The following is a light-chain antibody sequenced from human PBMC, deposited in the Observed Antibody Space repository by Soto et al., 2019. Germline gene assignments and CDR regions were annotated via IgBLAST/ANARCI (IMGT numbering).Light chain of an antibody. CDR3: QQFNGDPS. V-gene: IGKV1-13*02. CDR2: DAS. Sequence: AIQLTQSPSSLSASVGDRVIITCRASQGVGRDLAWYQQKPGKSPKLLIYDASILETGAPARFSGSGSGTDFTLTISTLQPEDFATYYCQQFNGDPSFGQGTRLDIK. CDR1: QGVGRD. J-gene: IGKJ5*01.